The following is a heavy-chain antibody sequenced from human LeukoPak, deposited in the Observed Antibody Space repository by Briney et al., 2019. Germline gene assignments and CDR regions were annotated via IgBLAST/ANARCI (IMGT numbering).Heavy chain of an antibody. J-gene: IGHJ4*02. D-gene: IGHD3-10*01. CDR2: ISGSGGNT. CDR3: AKHYGSGTYYNYFTY. CDR1: GFSFSSYA. Sequence: GGSLRLSCEASGFSFSSYALSWVRQAPGRGLEWVSAISGSGGNTYYADFVKGRFTISRDNSQNTLFLQMSSLRADDTATYYCAKHYGSGTYYNYFTYCGRGTLVSVSS. V-gene: IGHV3-23*01.